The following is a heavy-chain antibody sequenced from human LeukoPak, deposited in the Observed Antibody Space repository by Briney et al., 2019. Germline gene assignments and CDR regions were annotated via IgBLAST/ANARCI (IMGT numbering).Heavy chain of an antibody. CDR1: VFTVSSYE. V-gene: IGHV3-48*03. Sequence: GGSLRLSCAASVFTVSSYEMNWVRQAPGKGLEWVSYISSSGSTIYYADSVKGRFTISRDNAKNSLYLQMNSLRAEDTAVYYCAREGFTLDYWGQGTLVTVSS. CDR3: AREGFTLDY. CDR2: ISSSGSTI. J-gene: IGHJ4*02.